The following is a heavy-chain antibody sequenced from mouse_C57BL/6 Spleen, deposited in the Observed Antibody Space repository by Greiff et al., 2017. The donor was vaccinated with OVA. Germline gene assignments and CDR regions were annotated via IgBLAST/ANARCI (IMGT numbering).Heavy chain of an antibody. D-gene: IGHD4-1*01. CDR3: AREGNWDVGYFDV. Sequence: VQLQQPGAELVKPGASVKLSCKASGYTFTSYWMPWVKQRPGQGLEWIGMIHPNSGSTNYNEKFKSKATLTVDKSSSTAYMQLSSLTSEDSAVYYCAREGNWDVGYFDVWGTGTTVTVSS. CDR2: IHPNSGST. V-gene: IGHV1-64*01. CDR1: GYTFTSYW. J-gene: IGHJ1*03.